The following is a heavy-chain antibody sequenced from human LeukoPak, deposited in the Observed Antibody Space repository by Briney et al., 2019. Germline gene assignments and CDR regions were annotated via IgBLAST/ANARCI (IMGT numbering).Heavy chain of an antibody. CDR3: ATRGDYSDTSGNSYDALDI. CDR1: GGSFSGYY. J-gene: IGHJ3*02. V-gene: IGHV4-34*01. CDR2: INHSGST. D-gene: IGHD3-22*01. Sequence: SETLSLTCAVYGGSFSGYYWSWIRQPPGKGLEWIGEINHSGSTNYNPSLKSRVTISVDTSKNQFSLKLSSVTAADTAVYYCATRGDYSDTSGNSYDALDIWGQGTMVTVSS.